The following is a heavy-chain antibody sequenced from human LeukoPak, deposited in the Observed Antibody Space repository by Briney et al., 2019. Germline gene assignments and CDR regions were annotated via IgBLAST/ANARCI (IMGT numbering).Heavy chain of an antibody. Sequence: GESLKISCKGSGYSLTSYWIGWVRQMPGKGLEWMGIIYPGDSDTRYSPSFQGQVTISADKSISTAYLQWSSLKASDTAMYYCARLGYSYGLVYYGMDVWGQGTTVTVSS. J-gene: IGHJ6*02. D-gene: IGHD5-18*01. CDR3: ARLGYSYGLVYYGMDV. V-gene: IGHV5-51*01. CDR1: GYSLTSYW. CDR2: IYPGDSDT.